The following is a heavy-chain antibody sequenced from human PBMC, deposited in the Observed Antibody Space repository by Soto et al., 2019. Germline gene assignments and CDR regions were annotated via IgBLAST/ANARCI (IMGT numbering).Heavy chain of an antibody. V-gene: IGHV3-21*01. J-gene: IGHJ5*02. CDR2: ISSNSAYI. CDR1: GFRFRKFT. D-gene: IGHD6-13*01. Sequence: GSLRISLEASGFRFRKFTMNWVRQAPGKGPEWVSTISSNSAYIYYTDALRGRFTVSRDNAKNSLHLQMNSLRAEDTAVYYCTRDASRDSSARGWFDPWGPGTLVTVS. CDR3: TRDASRDSSARGWFDP.